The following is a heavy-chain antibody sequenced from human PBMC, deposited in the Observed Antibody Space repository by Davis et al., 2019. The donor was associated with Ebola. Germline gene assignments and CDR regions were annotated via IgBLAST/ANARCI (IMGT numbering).Heavy chain of an antibody. D-gene: IGHD1-1*01. V-gene: IGHV1-18*04. Sequence: ASVKVSCKASGYTFTNYGITWVRQAPGQGLEWMGWINPHNGNTNYAQNVQGRVTMTTDTSTSTAYMEVGSLKSDDTAVYYGARAQFPTTSDHRGQGTLVTVSS. CDR2: INPHNGNT. J-gene: IGHJ4*02. CDR1: GYTFTNYG. CDR3: ARAQFPTTSDH.